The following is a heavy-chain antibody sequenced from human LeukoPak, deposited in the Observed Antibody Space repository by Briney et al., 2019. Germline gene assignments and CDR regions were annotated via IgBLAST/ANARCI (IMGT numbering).Heavy chain of an antibody. CDR2: ISYDGSNK. Sequence: GGSLRLSCAASGFTVSSDYMHWVRQAPGKGLEWVAVISYDGSNKYYADSVKGRFTISRDNSKNTLYLQMNSLRAEDTAVYYCAKDWGASFDYWGQGTLVTVSS. V-gene: IGHV3-30*18. J-gene: IGHJ4*02. D-gene: IGHD3-16*01. CDR3: AKDWGASFDY. CDR1: GFTVSSDY.